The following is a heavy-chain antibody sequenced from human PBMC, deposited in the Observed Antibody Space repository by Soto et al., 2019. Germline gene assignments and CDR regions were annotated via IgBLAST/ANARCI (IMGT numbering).Heavy chain of an antibody. CDR2: IYYNGST. V-gene: IGHV4-30-4*01. D-gene: IGHD6-6*01. CDR3: ARERPDGARLDP. Sequence: TLSLTCTVSGGSISSGDYYWSWIRQPPGKGLEWIGYIYYNGSTYYNPSLKSRVTISVDTSKNQFSLKLSSVTAADTAVYYCARERPDGARLDPWGQGTLVTVSS. CDR1: GGSISSGDYY. J-gene: IGHJ5*02.